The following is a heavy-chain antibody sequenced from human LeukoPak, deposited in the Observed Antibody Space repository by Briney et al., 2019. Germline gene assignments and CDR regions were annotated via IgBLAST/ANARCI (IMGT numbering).Heavy chain of an antibody. CDR2: IDQDGSEK. CDR1: GFTFSGYW. J-gene: IGHJ4*02. CDR3: ARIKGGTSADISY. V-gene: IGHV3-7*01. Sequence: GGSLRLSCAASGFTFSGYWMSWVRQAPGKGLEWVANIDQDGSEKYYVDSVKGRFTISKDNAKNSLFLQMNSLRVDDTAVYYCARIKGGTSADISYWGQGTLVTVSS.